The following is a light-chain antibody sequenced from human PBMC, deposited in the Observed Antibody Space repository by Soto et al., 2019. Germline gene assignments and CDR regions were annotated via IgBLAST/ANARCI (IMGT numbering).Light chain of an antibody. Sequence: QSALTQPASVSGSPGQSITISCTGTSSDVGVYNYVSWYQQHPGKAPKLMICEVSNRPSGVSNRFSGSKSGNTASLTISGLRAGEEADYYCPSFTTSGIWVFGGGTKVTVL. CDR2: EVS. CDR1: SSDVGVYNY. V-gene: IGLV2-14*01. CDR3: PSFTTSGIWV. J-gene: IGLJ3*02.